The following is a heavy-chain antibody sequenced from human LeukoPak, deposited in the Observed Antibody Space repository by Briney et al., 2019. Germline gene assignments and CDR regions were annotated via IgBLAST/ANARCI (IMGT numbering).Heavy chain of an antibody. Sequence: PSETLSLTCTVSGGSISSGSYYWSWIRQPAGKGLEWIGRIYTSGSTNYNPSLKSRVTISVDTSKNQFSLKLSSVTAADTAVYYCARGDPGTTFRAFDIWGQGTMVTVSS. J-gene: IGHJ3*02. CDR1: GGSISSGSYY. CDR2: IYTSGST. D-gene: IGHD1-7*01. V-gene: IGHV4-61*02. CDR3: ARGDPGTTFRAFDI.